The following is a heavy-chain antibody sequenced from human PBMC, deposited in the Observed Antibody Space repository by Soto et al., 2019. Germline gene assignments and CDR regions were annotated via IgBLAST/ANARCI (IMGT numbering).Heavy chain of an antibody. CDR2: INHSGST. Sequence: SETLSLTCAVYGGSFSGYYWSWIRQPPGKGLEWIGEINHSGSTNYNPSLKSRVTISVDTSKNQFSLKLSSVTAADTAVYYCARRRNSGKLSYYYMDVWGKGTTVTVSS. J-gene: IGHJ6*03. V-gene: IGHV4-34*01. D-gene: IGHD1-26*01. CDR3: ARRRNSGKLSYYYMDV. CDR1: GGSFSGYY.